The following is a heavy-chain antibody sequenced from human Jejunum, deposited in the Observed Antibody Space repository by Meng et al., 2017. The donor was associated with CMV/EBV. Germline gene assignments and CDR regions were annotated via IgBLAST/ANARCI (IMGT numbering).Heavy chain of an antibody. V-gene: IGHV3-73*01. CDR3: TRHSIVVVPAAGFDP. CDR1: SDYT. Sequence: SDYTIHWGRQAAGEGLEWVGRIRSKTYSSATAYAASVKGRFIISRDDSKNTAYLQMNSLKTEDTAVYYCTRHSIVVVPAAGFDPWGQGTLVTVSS. J-gene: IGHJ5*02. CDR2: IRSKTYSSAT. D-gene: IGHD2-2*01.